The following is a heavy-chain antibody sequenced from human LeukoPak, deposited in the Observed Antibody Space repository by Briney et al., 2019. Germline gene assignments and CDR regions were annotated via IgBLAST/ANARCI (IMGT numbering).Heavy chain of an antibody. CDR3: ARVPVFQPYYYFDY. CDR1: GFTFSSYW. CDR2: INSDGSST. V-gene: IGHV3-74*01. Sequence: GGSLRLSCAASGFTFSSYWMHWVRQAPGKGLVWVSRINSDGSSTSYADSVKGRFTISRDNAKNTLYLRMNSLRAEDTAVYYCARVPVFQPYYYFDYWGQGTLVTVSS. J-gene: IGHJ4*02. D-gene: IGHD2-21*01.